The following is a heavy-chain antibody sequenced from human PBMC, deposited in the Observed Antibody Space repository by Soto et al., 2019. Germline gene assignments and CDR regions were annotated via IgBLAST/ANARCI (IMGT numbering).Heavy chain of an antibody. D-gene: IGHD3-3*01. CDR3: AKDEWSIYAFDI. CDR1: GFTFSSYA. V-gene: IGHV3-23*01. J-gene: IGHJ3*02. CDR2: ISGSGGST. Sequence: GSLRLSCAASGFTFSSYAMSWVRQAPGKGLEWVSAISGSGGSTYYADSVKGRFTISRDNSKNTLYLQMNSLRAEDTAVYYCAKDEWSIYAFDIWGQGTMVTVSS.